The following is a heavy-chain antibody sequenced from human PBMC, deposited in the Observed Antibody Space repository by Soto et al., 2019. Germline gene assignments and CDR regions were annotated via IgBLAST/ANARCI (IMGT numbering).Heavy chain of an antibody. Sequence: SETLSLTCTVSGGSISTYYWSWIRQPPGKGLEWIGYIYHSGSTYYNPSLKSRVTISVDTSKNQFSLKLSSVTAADTAVYYCARRIKFRAYYYGSGRNYAFDIWGQGTMFTVSS. CDR3: ARRIKFRAYYYGSGRNYAFDI. CDR2: IYHSGST. J-gene: IGHJ3*02. V-gene: IGHV4-59*08. D-gene: IGHD3-10*01. CDR1: GGSISTYY.